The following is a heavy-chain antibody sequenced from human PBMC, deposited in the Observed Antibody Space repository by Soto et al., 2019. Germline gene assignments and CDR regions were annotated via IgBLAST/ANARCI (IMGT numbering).Heavy chain of an antibody. CDR3: ARQQAGRGVDY. V-gene: IGHV4-59*01. Sequence: PSETLSLTCAVSGGSTSSYYWSWIRQPPGKGLEWIGYIYNSGSTHYNPSLKSRVTISVDTSKNQFSLKLSSVTAADTAVYYCARQQAGRGVDYWGQGTLVTVSS. CDR1: GGSTSSYY. CDR2: IYNSGST. J-gene: IGHJ4*02. D-gene: IGHD6-13*01.